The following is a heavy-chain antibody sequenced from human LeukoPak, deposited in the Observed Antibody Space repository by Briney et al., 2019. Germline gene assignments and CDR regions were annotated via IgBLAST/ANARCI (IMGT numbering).Heavy chain of an antibody. D-gene: IGHD6-19*01. CDR2: ISGSGDNT. V-gene: IGHV3-23*01. CDR3: AREGSGWYNSQLFDY. CDR1: GFTFSTYA. J-gene: IGHJ4*02. Sequence: GGSLRLSCAASGFTFSTYAMSWVRQAPGKGLEWVSSISGSGDNTYYADSVKGRFIISRDNAKNSLYLQMNSLRAEDTAVYYCAREGSGWYNSQLFDYWGQGTLVTVSS.